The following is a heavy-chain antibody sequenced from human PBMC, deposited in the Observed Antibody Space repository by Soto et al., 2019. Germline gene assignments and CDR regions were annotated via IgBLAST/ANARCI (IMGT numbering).Heavy chain of an antibody. CDR2: IYHSGNT. D-gene: IGHD7-27*01. J-gene: IGHJ4*02. Sequence: PSETLSLTCAVSGDSIISSNWWSWVRQPPGKGLEWIGEIYHSGNTNYNPSLKSRATISVNKSKNQFSLKVNSVTAADTAVYYCARELRGPGPPDYWGQGTLVTSPQ. CDR1: GDSIISSNW. V-gene: IGHV4-4*02. CDR3: ARELRGPGPPDY.